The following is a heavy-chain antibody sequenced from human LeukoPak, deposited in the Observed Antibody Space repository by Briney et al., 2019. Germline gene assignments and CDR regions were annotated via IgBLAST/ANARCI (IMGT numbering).Heavy chain of an antibody. Sequence: PSETLSLTCTVSDDSFSSDSYYWGWIRQPPGKGLEWIGSAFNNEGTYYSPSLRRRVTISKDTSKKQVSLKLNSVTVADTAVYYCARGVQVWLMSQRYSDSWGQGTLVTVSS. J-gene: IGHJ4*02. V-gene: IGHV4-39*07. CDR2: AFNNEGT. CDR3: ARGVQVWLMSQRYSDS. CDR1: DDSFSSDSYY. D-gene: IGHD3-9*01.